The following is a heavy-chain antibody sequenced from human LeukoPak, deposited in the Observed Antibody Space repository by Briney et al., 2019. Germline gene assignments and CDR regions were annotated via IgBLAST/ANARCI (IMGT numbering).Heavy chain of an antibody. CDR2: IRSKANSYAT. D-gene: IGHD6-19*01. J-gene: IGHJ6*04. V-gene: IGHV3-73*01. CDR1: GFTFSGSA. CDR3: TRRTSSGWYGYYYGMDV. Sequence: PGGSLRLSCAASGFTFSGSAMHWVRQASGKGLEWVGRIRSKANSYATAYAASVKGRFTISRDDSKNTAYLQMNSLKTEDTAVYYCTRRTSSGWYGYYYGMDVWGKGTTVTVSS.